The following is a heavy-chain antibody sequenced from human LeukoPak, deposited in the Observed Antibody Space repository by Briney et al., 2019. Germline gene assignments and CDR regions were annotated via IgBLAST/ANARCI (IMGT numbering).Heavy chain of an antibody. Sequence: GASVKVSCKASGYTFTSYYMHWVRQAPGQGLEWMGIINPSGGSTSYAQKFQGRVTITADESTSTAYMELSSLRSEDTAVYYCARDTPTDYSNYKFDPSRDYYYGMDVWGQGTTVTVSS. CDR2: INPSGGST. J-gene: IGHJ6*02. D-gene: IGHD4-11*01. V-gene: IGHV1-46*01. CDR1: GYTFTSYY. CDR3: ARDTPTDYSNYKFDPSRDYYYGMDV.